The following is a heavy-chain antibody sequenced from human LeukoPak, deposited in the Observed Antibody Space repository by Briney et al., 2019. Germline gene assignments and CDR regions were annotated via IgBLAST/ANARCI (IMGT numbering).Heavy chain of an antibody. D-gene: IGHD5-18*01. Sequence: ESLKISLKGSGYTFTSYWIGWVRPMSGKGLEVIGIIYPGDSDTRYSPSFQGQVTVSADKSISTAYLQWSSLKASDTAMYYCARLNTAMGPPDYWGQGTLVTVSS. CDR2: IYPGDSDT. CDR1: GYTFTSYW. J-gene: IGHJ4*02. CDR3: ARLNTAMGPPDY. V-gene: IGHV5-51*01.